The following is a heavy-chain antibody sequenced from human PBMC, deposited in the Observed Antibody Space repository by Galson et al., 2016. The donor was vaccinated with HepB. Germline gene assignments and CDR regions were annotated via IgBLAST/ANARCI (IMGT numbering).Heavy chain of an antibody. CDR3: AKRAYISSGWFDF. D-gene: IGHD6-19*01. V-gene: IGHV3-23*01. CDR1: GFPFSGYS. Sequence: SLRLSCAASGFPFSGYSMTWVRQAPGKGLEWVAAIVGSGGDTDYEGSVEGRFTISRDNSKNTLYLQMNSLRAEDTAVYYCAKRAYISSGWFDFWGQGTVVTVSS. J-gene: IGHJ5*01. CDR2: IVGSGGDT.